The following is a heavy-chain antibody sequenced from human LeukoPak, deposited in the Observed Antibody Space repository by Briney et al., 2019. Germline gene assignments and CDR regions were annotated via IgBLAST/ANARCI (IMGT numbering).Heavy chain of an antibody. CDR3: ARGHGAGTGYYYMDV. CDR2: VYYSGST. Sequence: SETLSLTCTVSGGSITSSSYYWGWIRQPPGKGLEWIGSVYYSGSTYYNPSLKSRVTMSVDTSKNQFSLKLSSVTAADTAVYYCARGHGAGTGYYYMDVWGKGTTVTVSS. D-gene: IGHD6-19*01. CDR1: GGSITSSSYY. J-gene: IGHJ6*03. V-gene: IGHV4-39*01.